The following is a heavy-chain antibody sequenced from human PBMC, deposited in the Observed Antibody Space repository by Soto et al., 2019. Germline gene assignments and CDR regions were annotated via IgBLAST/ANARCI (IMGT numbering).Heavy chain of an antibody. V-gene: IGHV3-23*01. CDR3: AKGARDCGGGCFSSHFDH. D-gene: IGHD2-21*02. CDR1: RFTFIDYA. CDR2: ITGNGIYT. J-gene: IGHJ4*02. Sequence: QSGGSLRLSCAASRFTFIDYAMSWVRQAPGKGLQWVSGITGNGIYTSYTDSVKGRFTISRDNSKNVLYLQMNSLKAEDTAVYFCAKGARDCGGGCFSSHFDHWGPGALVTVSS.